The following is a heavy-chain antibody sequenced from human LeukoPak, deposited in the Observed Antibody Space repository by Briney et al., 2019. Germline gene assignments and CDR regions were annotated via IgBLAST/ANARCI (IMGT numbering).Heavy chain of an antibody. CDR2: IKQDGSET. CDR3: ARVTYNGASFFY. J-gene: IGHJ4*02. Sequence: GGSLRLSCAASGFTFSSYWMSWVRQAPGKGLEWVANIKQDGSETYYVDSVKGRFTISRDNAKNSVHLQMNSLRAEDTAAYYCARVTYNGASFFYWGQGTLVTVSS. D-gene: IGHD2-8*01. V-gene: IGHV3-7*01. CDR1: GFTFSSYW.